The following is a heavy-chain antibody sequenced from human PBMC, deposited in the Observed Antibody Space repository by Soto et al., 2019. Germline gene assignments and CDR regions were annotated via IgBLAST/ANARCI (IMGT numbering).Heavy chain of an antibody. V-gene: IGHV1-18*04. CDR3: ARDEGSTSNWFDP. J-gene: IGHJ5*02. Sequence: QVQLVQSGAEVKTPGASVQVSCKAFRYTFSSYGLSWVRQAPGQGLEWMGWISAYTGNTNYAQQLQGRVTMTTDTSRSTAYMELRSLRSDDTAVDYCARDEGSTSNWFDPWGQGGLNTDS. CDR2: ISAYTGNT. D-gene: IGHD2-2*01. CDR1: RYTFSSYG.